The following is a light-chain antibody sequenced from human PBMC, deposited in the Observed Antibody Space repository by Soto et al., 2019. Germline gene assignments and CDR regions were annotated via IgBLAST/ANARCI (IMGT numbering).Light chain of an antibody. CDR1: SSDVGGYNY. J-gene: IGLJ1*01. V-gene: IGLV2-14*01. CDR3: GSYTITLYV. CDR2: DVS. Sequence: QSVLTQPASVSGSPGQSITISCTGTSSDVGGYNYVSWYQQHPGKAPKLMIYDVSNRPSGVSNRFSGSKSGNTASLTISGLQAEDKADYNGGSYTITLYVFGTGTKVTVL.